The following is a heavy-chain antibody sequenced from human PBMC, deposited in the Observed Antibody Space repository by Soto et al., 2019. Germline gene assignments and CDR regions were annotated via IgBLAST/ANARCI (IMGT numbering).Heavy chain of an antibody. V-gene: IGHV4-34*01. CDR1: GESFNGYY. CDR2: IHHSGST. J-gene: IGHJ6*02. CDR3: ARGKRGSSWYRGEEKYYYYGMDV. D-gene: IGHD6-13*01. Sequence: SETLSLTCTAYGESFNGYYWSWIRQPPGKGLEWIGEIHHSGSTNYNPSLKSRVTFSIDTSKRQFFLKVRSVTAADTAVYYCARGKRGSSWYRGEEKYYYYGMDVWGQGTSVTV.